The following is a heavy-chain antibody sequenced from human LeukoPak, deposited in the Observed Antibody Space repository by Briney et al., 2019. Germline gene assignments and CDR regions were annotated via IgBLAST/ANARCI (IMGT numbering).Heavy chain of an antibody. CDR1: GGSISSGDYY. CDR2: IYYSGST. Sequence: SQTLSLTCTVSGGSISSGDYYWSWIRQPPGKGLEWIGYIYYSGSTYYNPSLKSRVTISVDTSKNQFSLKLSSVTAADTAVYYCHYDFWSGYSYFDYWGQGTLVTVSS. CDR3: HYDFWSGYSYFDY. J-gene: IGHJ4*02. V-gene: IGHV4-30-4*01. D-gene: IGHD3-3*01.